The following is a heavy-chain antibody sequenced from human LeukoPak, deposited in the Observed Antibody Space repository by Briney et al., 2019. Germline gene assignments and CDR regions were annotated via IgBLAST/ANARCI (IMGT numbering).Heavy chain of an antibody. CDR3: ARSIGSYYTMDV. J-gene: IGHJ6*02. CDR1: GFTFSDYY. D-gene: IGHD3-22*01. CDR2: ISGSGSDL. V-gene: IGHV3-11*01. Sequence: GGSLRLSCVACGFTFSDYYMNWIRHAPGRGLEWVSYISGSGSDLYYADSVKGRFTISRDNAKNSLYLQMNSLRAEDTAVYYCARSIGSYYTMDVWGQGTTVTVSS.